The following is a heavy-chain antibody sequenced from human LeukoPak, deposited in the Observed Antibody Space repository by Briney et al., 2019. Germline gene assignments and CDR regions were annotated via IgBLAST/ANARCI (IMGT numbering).Heavy chain of an antibody. V-gene: IGHV4-31*03. CDR2: IYYSGST. CDR3: ARTHGVAATYGMDV. J-gene: IGHJ6*02. CDR1: GGSISSGGYY. Sequence: PSETLSLTCTVSGGSISSGGYYWSWIRQHPGKGLEWIGYIYYSGSTYYNPSLKSRVTISVDTSKNQFSLKLSSVTAADTAVYYCARTHGVAATYGMDVWGQGTTVTVSS. D-gene: IGHD2-15*01.